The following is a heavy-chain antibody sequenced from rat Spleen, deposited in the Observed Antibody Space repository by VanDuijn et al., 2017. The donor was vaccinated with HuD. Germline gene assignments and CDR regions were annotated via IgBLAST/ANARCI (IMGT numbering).Heavy chain of an antibody. CDR2: ISYDGGRN. CDR1: GFTFNNYG. V-gene: IGHV5-29*01. J-gene: IGHJ1*01. D-gene: IGHD2-2*01. CDR3: ARAGYLRDWYFDF. Sequence: EMQLVESGGGLVQPGRSMKLSCAASGFTFNNYGMAWVRQAPTKGLEWVATISYDGGRNFYRDSVKGRFTISRDNAKNTLYLQMDNLRSEDTATYYCARAGYLRDWYFDFWGPGTMVTVSS.